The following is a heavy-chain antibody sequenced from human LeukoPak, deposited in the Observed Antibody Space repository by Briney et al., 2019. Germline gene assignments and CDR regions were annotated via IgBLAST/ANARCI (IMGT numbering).Heavy chain of an antibody. J-gene: IGHJ4*02. CDR3: ARLGPVGATGYFDY. CDR1: GGTFSSYA. Sequence: ASVKVSCKASGGTFSSYAISWVRQAPGQGLEWMGGIIPIFGTANYAQKFQGRVTITADESTSTAYMELSSLRSEDTAVYYCARLGPVGATGYFDYWGQGTLVTVSS. CDR2: IIPIFGTA. D-gene: IGHD1-26*01. V-gene: IGHV1-69*01.